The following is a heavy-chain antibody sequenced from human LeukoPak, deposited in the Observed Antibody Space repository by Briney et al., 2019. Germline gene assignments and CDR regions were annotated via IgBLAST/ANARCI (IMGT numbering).Heavy chain of an antibody. CDR3: ARSYYYYIDV. CDR1: GYSISSGYY. J-gene: IGHJ6*03. CDR2: IYHSGST. V-gene: IGHV4-38-2*02. Sequence: PSETLSLTCTVSGYSISSGYYWGWIRQPPGKGLEWIGSIYHSGSTYYNPSLKSRVTISVDTSKNQVSLKLSSVTAADTAVYYCARSYYYYIDVWGKGTTVTVSS.